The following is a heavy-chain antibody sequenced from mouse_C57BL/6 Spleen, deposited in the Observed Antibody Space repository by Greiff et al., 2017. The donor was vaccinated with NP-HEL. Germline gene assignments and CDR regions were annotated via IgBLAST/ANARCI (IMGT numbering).Heavy chain of an antibody. CDR2: IDPSDSYT. V-gene: IGHV1-50*01. J-gene: IGHJ1*03. Sequence: QVQLQQPGAELVKPGASVKLSCKASGYTFTSYWMQWVKQRPGQGLEWIGEIDPSDSYTNYNQKFKGKATLTVDTSSSTAYMQLSSLTSEDSAVYDCASTTVVAPDVWGTGTTVTVSS. CDR3: ASTTVVAPDV. D-gene: IGHD1-1*01. CDR1: GYTFTSYW.